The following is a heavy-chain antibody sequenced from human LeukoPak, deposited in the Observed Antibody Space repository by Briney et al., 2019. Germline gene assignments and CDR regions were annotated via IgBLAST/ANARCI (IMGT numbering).Heavy chain of an antibody. CDR1: GGSFSGYY. Sequence: PSETLSLTCAVYGGSFSGYYWSWIRQPPGTGREWIGEVKHSGSTNYNPSLQSRVNISVDSSKNQFSLKLSSVTAADTAVYYCARGPVRFLSRRNRWFDPWGQGTLVTVSS. CDR3: ARGPVRFLSRRNRWFDP. D-gene: IGHD3-3*01. V-gene: IGHV4-34*01. J-gene: IGHJ5*02. CDR2: VKHSGST.